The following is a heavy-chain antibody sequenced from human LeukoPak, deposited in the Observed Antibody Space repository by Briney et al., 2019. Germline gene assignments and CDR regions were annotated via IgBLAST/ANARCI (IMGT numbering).Heavy chain of an antibody. CDR2: INTDGNTR. V-gene: IGHV3-74*01. Sequence: GGSLRLSCATSGFTFSTSWMHWVRQAPGKGLVWVSRINTDGNTRDYADSVKGRFTISRDNAKNSLYLQMNSLRAEDTAVYYCARDLRGVNYYDSSGPRFDPWGQGTLVTVSS. CDR1: GFTFSTSW. D-gene: IGHD3-22*01. J-gene: IGHJ5*02. CDR3: ARDLRGVNYYDSSGPRFDP.